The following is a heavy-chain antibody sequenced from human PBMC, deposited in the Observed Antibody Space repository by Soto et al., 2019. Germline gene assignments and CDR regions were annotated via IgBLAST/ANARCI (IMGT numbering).Heavy chain of an antibody. CDR2: IFYSGTT. CDR1: GGSISSGGYY. V-gene: IGHV4-31*01. CDR3: ARSVDP. Sequence: QVQLQESGPGLVKPSQTLSLTCTVSGGSISSGGYYWSWIRQHPGKGLEWIGYIFYSGTTYYNPALKTPGTISAATPKNQFSLKLNSVTAADTAVYYCARSVDPWGQGTLVTVSS. J-gene: IGHJ5*02.